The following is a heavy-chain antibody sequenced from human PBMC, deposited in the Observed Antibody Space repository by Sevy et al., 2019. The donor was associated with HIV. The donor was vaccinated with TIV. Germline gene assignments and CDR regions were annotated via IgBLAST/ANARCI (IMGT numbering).Heavy chain of an antibody. CDR2: FKSKIHGGTT. CDR3: TRWSGSQSIFDY. Sequence: GGSLRLSCTASGFIFGDYGMSWVRQAPGKGLEWIAFFKSKIHGGTTENAASVKGRITISRDDSKNIVYLQKSNLKTEETAVYYCTRWSGSQSIFDYWGQGTLVTVSS. J-gene: IGHJ4*02. D-gene: IGHD1-26*01. V-gene: IGHV3-49*04. CDR1: GFIFGDYG.